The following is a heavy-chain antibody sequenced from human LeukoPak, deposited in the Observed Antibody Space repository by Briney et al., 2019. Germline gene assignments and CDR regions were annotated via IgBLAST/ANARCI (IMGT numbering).Heavy chain of an antibody. CDR2: ISSNSRYT. V-gene: IGHV3-21*01. CDR3: ARVAEAAAIDY. D-gene: IGHD6-13*01. J-gene: IGHJ4*02. Sequence: GGSLRLSCAVSGFTFSSYSMNWVRQAPGKGLEWVSSISSNSRYTYYADSVKGRFTISRDNAKSSLYLQMNSLRADDTAVYYCARVAEAAAIDYWGQGTLVTVSS. CDR1: GFTFSSYS.